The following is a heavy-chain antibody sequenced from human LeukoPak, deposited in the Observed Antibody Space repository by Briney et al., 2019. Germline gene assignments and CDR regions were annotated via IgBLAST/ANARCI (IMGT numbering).Heavy chain of an antibody. CDR1: GGSMSNYY. D-gene: IGHD4-23*01. Sequence: WETLSLTCGISGGSMSNYYWSWIRQPPGKALEWIGYIYDTGSTNYNPSLKSRVTISIDTSKNQFSLQLSSVTAADTAVYYCARAGLRWFFDYWGQGTLVTVSS. J-gene: IGHJ4*02. CDR3: ARAGLRWFFDY. V-gene: IGHV4-59*08. CDR2: IYDTGST.